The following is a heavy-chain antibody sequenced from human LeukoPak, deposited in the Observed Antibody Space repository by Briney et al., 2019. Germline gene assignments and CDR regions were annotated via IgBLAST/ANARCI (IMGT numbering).Heavy chain of an antibody. J-gene: IGHJ4*02. Sequence: GGSLRLSCAASGFPFSIYGMNWVRQAPGKGLEWVAFIRFDGSDKSYAGSVKGRFTISRDNAKNTLYLQMNSLRGEDTAVYYCGREIQAPGKTLEYWGQGTLVTVSS. CDR1: GFPFSIYG. CDR2: IRFDGSDK. V-gene: IGHV3-30*02. CDR3: GREIQAPGKTLEY.